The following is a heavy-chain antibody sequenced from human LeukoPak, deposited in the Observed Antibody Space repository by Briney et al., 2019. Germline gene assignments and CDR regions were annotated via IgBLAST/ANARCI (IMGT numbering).Heavy chain of an antibody. CDR1: GFTFSSYS. CDR2: ISSSSSYI. CDR3: ARKGSVGGNFDY. Sequence: PGGSLRLSCAASGFTFSSYSMNWVRQAPGKGLEWVSSISSSSSYIYYADSVKGRFTISRDNAKNSLYLQMNSLRAEDTAVYCCARKGSVGGNFDYWGQGTLVTVSS. V-gene: IGHV3-21*01. J-gene: IGHJ4*02. D-gene: IGHD3-16*01.